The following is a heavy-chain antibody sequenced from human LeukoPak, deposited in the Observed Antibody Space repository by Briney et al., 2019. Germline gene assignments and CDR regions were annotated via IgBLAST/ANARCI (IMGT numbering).Heavy chain of an antibody. D-gene: IGHD6-13*01. J-gene: IGHJ3*02. CDR3: ARDSSSWLDAFDI. CDR2: VYYSGSP. CDR1: GGSISSGGYY. V-gene: IGHV4-31*03. Sequence: SQTLSLTCTVSGGSISSGGYYWSWLRQHPGKGLEWIGYVYYSGSPYYNPSPKSRSTISVDTSKNQFSLKLSSVTAADTAVYYCARDSSSWLDAFDIWGQGTMVTVSS.